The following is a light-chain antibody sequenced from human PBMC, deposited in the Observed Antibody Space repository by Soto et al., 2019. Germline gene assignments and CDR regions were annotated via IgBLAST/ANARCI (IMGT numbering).Light chain of an antibody. CDR3: QQYNNWPRT. CDR1: QSVSTN. J-gene: IGKJ2*01. CDR2: DAS. Sequence: EVVMTQSPATLSVSPGERATVSCRAIQSVSTNLAWYQQRPGQAPRLLIYDASTRATVIPARFSGSGSGTEFPLTITSLQSEDFGFYYCQQYNNWPRTFGQRTELLIK. V-gene: IGKV3D-15*01.